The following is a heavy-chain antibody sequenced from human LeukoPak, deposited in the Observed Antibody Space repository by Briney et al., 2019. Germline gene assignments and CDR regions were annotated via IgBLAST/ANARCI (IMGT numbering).Heavy chain of an antibody. Sequence: GGSLRLSCAASGFTFSSYSMNWVRQAPGKGLEWVSSISSSSSYIYYADSVKGRFTISRDNAKNSLYLQMNSLRAEDTAVYYCARESYDILTGYALYYFDYWGQGTLVTVSS. CDR3: ARESYDILTGYALYYFDY. J-gene: IGHJ4*02. CDR1: GFTFSSYS. D-gene: IGHD3-9*01. CDR2: ISSSSSYI. V-gene: IGHV3-21*01.